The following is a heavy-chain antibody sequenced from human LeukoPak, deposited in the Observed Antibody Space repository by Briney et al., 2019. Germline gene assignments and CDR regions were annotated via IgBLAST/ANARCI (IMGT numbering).Heavy chain of an antibody. J-gene: IGHJ4*02. Sequence: SVKVSCKASGGTFSSYAISWVRQAPGQGLEWMGGIIPIFGTANYAQKFQGRVTITADESTSTAYMELSSLRAEDTALYYCTGGQMFTGGGFDDWGQGTLVTVSS. CDR2: IIPIFGTA. V-gene: IGHV1-69*13. CDR1: GGTFSSYA. CDR3: TGGQMFTGGGFDD. D-gene: IGHD2-8*02.